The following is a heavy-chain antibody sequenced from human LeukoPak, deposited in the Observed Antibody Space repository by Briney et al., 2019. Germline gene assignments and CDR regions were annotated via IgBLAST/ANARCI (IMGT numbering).Heavy chain of an antibody. CDR1: GFTFSSYS. D-gene: IGHD3-10*01. Sequence: GGSLRLSCAASGFTFSSYSMNWVRQAPGKGLEWVSSISSGSSYIYYADSVKGRFTISRDNAKNSLYLQMNSLRAEDTAVYYCAREDDDYYGSGSYPDYWGQGTLVTVSS. CDR2: ISSGSSYI. V-gene: IGHV3-21*01. CDR3: AREDDDYYGSGSYPDY. J-gene: IGHJ4*02.